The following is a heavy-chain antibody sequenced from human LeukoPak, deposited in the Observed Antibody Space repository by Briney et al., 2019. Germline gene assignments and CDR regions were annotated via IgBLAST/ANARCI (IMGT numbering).Heavy chain of an antibody. Sequence: PSETLSLTCTVSGGSIMRSTYYWSWIRQPPGKGPEWIGSIYFSGSTNYNPSLKSRVTISVDTSKNQFSLKLSSVTAADTAVYYCAREALGYCSSTSCSFHYYYYMDVWGKGTTVTVSS. D-gene: IGHD2-2*01. CDR1: GGSIMRSTYY. CDR2: IYFSGST. J-gene: IGHJ6*03. V-gene: IGHV4-39*07. CDR3: AREALGYCSSTSCSFHYYYYMDV.